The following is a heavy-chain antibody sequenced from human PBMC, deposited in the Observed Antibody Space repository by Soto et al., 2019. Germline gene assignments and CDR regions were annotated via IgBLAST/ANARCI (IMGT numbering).Heavy chain of an antibody. Sequence: RLSCAASGFTFSSYAMSWVRQAPGKGLEWVSAISGSGGSTYYADSVKGRFTISRDNSKNTLYLQMNSLRAEDTAVYYCAKNDPDERSSGLFDYWGQGTLVTVSS. CDR3: AKNDPDERSSGLFDY. J-gene: IGHJ4*02. CDR2: ISGSGGST. D-gene: IGHD3-22*01. CDR1: GFTFSSYA. V-gene: IGHV3-23*01.